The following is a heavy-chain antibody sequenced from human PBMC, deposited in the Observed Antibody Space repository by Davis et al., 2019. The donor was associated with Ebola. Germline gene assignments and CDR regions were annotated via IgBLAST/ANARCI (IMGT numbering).Heavy chain of an antibody. D-gene: IGHD2-2*02. Sequence: GESLKISCAASGFTFSSYAMSWVRQAPGKGLEWVSVISGSGASTYYADSVKGRFTISRDNSKNTLYLQMNGLRAEDTAVYYCAKPSGYQLLYHYYAMDVWGQGTTVTVSS. CDR1: GFTFSSYA. CDR3: AKPSGYQLLYHYYAMDV. J-gene: IGHJ6*02. CDR2: ISGSGAST. V-gene: IGHV3-23*01.